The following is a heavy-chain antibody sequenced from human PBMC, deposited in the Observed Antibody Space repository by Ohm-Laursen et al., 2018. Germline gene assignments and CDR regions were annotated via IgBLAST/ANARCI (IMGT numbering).Heavy chain of an antibody. D-gene: IGHD5-24*01. Sequence: ASVKVSCKVSGYTLTELSMHWVRQAPGKGLEWMGGFDPEDGETIYAQKFQGRVTITADKSTSTAYMELSSLRAEDTAVYYCARAAENPVEMATESRGDYWGQGTLVTVSS. CDR3: ARAAENPVEMATESRGDY. CDR1: GYTLTELS. CDR2: FDPEDGET. J-gene: IGHJ4*02. V-gene: IGHV1-24*01.